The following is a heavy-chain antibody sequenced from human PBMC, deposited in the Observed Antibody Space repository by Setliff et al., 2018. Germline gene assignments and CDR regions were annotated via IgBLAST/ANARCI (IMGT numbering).Heavy chain of an antibody. CDR2: LNPNSGGT. CDR1: GYTFTGYH. V-gene: IGHV1-2*04. Sequence: ASVKVSCKSSGYTFTGYHIHWVRQAPGQGLEWMGCLNPNSGGTNSTRKFEGCVTMTRDTSISAAYMELSSLKSNDTAVYYCARGKYDILTGEYYFDFWGQGTLVTVSS. D-gene: IGHD3-9*01. CDR3: ARGKYDILTGEYYFDF. J-gene: IGHJ4*02.